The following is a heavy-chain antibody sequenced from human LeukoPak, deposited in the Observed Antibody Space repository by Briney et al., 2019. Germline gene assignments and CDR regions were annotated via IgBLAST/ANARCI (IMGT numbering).Heavy chain of an antibody. Sequence: PGGSLRLSCAASGFTFSIYSVNWVRQAPGKGLEWVSYISRSSTTRYYTDSVKGRFTISRDDDTGSLYLQMNSLRADDTAVYYCARYCGSTSCSGKWYFDLWGRGTLVTVSS. CDR2: ISRSSTTR. V-gene: IGHV3-48*01. J-gene: IGHJ2*01. D-gene: IGHD2-2*01. CDR3: ARYCGSTSCSGKWYFDL. CDR1: GFTFSIYS.